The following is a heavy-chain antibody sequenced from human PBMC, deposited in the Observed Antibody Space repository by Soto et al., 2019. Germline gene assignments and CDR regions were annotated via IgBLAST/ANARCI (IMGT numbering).Heavy chain of an antibody. V-gene: IGHV4-34*01. CDR2: INHSGST. Sequence: QVQLQQWGAGLLKPSETLSLTCAVSGGSFSGYYWSWIRQPPGKGLVWVGEINHSGSTNYNPSLNGRVPISVDTSKNQFSLKLSSVTAADTAVYDCARDEYYDHVGGSYRSPPTYWGQGTLVTVSS. J-gene: IGHJ4*02. D-gene: IGHD3-16*02. CDR1: GGSFSGYY. CDR3: ARDEYYDHVGGSYRSPPTY.